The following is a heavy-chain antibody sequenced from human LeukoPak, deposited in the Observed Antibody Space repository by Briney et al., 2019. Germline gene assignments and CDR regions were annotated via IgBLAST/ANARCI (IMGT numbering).Heavy chain of an antibody. CDR2: LSSTSSDK. CDR1: GFSFSSYS. Sequence: PGGSLRLSCAASGFSFSSYSMNWVRQAPGKGLEWVSSLSSTSSDKTYAESVTGRFTISRDNPKNSVFLQMNSLRVEDTAVYYCARQGRSYINPNRGWFDPWGQGTLVTVSS. D-gene: IGHD2/OR15-2a*01. J-gene: IGHJ5*02. CDR3: ARQGRSYINPNRGWFDP. V-gene: IGHV3-21*06.